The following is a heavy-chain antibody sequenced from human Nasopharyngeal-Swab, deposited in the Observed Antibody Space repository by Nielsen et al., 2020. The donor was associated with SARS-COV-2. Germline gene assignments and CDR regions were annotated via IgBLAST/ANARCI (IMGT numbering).Heavy chain of an antibody. CDR1: GYTFTGYY. Sequence: ASVKVSCKTSGYTFTGYYIHWVRQAPGQGLEWMGRFNPNGGGTDYARKFQGRVTMTRDTSINTAYLELSRLTSGDTAVFYCARERFYDGSGYYNCFDYWGQGTLVTVSS. J-gene: IGHJ4*02. D-gene: IGHD3-22*01. CDR3: ARERFYDGSGYYNCFDY. CDR2: FNPNGGGT. V-gene: IGHV1-2*06.